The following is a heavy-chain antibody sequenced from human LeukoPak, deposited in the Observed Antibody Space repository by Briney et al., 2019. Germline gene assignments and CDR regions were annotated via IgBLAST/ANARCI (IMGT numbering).Heavy chain of an antibody. CDR2: INRDGSRK. V-gene: IGHV3-74*01. Sequence: GGSVRLSCGASGFIFRSYWVQWVRQARGRGLVGVSRINRDGSRKRHVDSVQGRFTISRDNAKNTLYLQMNSLRAEDTAVYYCARGGDGYSLDYWGQGTLVTVS. J-gene: IGHJ4*02. CDR3: ARGGDGYSLDY. CDR1: GFIFRSYW. D-gene: IGHD5-24*01.